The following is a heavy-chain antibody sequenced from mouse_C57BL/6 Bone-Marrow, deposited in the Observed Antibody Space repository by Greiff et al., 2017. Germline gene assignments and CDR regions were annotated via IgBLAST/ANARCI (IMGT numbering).Heavy chain of an antibody. V-gene: IGHV5-9-1*02. Sequence: EVQGVESGEGLVKPGGSLKLSCAASGFTFSSYAMSWVRQTPEKRLEWVAYISSGGDYIYYADTVKGRFTFSRDNARNTQYLQMSSLKSEDTAMYYCTRGGPLLRLPYFDYWGQGTTLTVSS. CDR3: TRGGPLLRLPYFDY. CDR1: GFTFSSYA. J-gene: IGHJ2*01. CDR2: ISSGGDYI. D-gene: IGHD1-2*01.